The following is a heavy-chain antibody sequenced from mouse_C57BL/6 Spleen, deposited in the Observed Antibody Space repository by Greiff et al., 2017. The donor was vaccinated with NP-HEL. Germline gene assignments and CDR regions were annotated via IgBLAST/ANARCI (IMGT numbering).Heavy chain of an antibody. V-gene: IGHV5-4*03. J-gene: IGHJ2*01. Sequence: EVKLVESGGGLVKPGGSLKLSCAASGFTFSSYAMSWVRQTPEKRLEWVATISDGGSYTYYPDNVKGRFTISRDNAKNNLYLQMSHLKSEDTAMYYCARGHTAIDYWGQGTTLTVSS. D-gene: IGHD3-1*01. CDR1: GFTFSSYA. CDR3: ARGHTAIDY. CDR2: ISDGGSYT.